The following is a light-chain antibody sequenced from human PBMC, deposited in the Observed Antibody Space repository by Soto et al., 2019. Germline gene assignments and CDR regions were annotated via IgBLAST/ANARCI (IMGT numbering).Light chain of an antibody. CDR2: VNSDGSH. CDR1: SEHSGYA. CDR3: QTWGTFIEEVV. J-gene: IGLJ2*01. Sequence: QLVLTQSPSASASLGDSVKLTCTLSSEHSGYAIAWHQQQPEKGPRYLMKVNSDGSHSKGDGIPDRFSGSSSGAERYLTISSLQSEDEADYYWQTWGTFIEEVVFGGGTKLTVL. V-gene: IGLV4-69*01.